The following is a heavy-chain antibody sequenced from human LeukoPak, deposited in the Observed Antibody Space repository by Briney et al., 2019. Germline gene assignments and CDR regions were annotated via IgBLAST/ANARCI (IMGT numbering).Heavy chain of an antibody. J-gene: IGHJ4*02. Sequence: SVKVSCKASGGTFSSYAISWLRQAPGQGLEWMGGIIPIFGTANYAQKFQGRVTITTDESTSTAYMELSSLRSEDTAVYYCARDRGELMGDYYFDYWGQGTLVTVSS. CDR1: GGTFSSYA. D-gene: IGHD2-8*01. CDR2: IIPIFGTA. CDR3: ARDRGELMGDYYFDY. V-gene: IGHV1-69*05.